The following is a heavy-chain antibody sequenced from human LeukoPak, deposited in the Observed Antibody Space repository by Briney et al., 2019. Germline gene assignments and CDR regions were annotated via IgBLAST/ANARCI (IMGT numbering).Heavy chain of an antibody. CDR3: ARVQRVTFPLKYYFDY. Sequence: GASVKVSCKASGYSFTSYDTNWVRQATGQGLEWMGWMNPNSGNTAYAQNFQGRVTMTRSTSISTAYMELSSLRSEDTAVYYCARVQRVTFPLKYYFDYWGQGTLVTVSS. CDR2: MNPNSGNT. J-gene: IGHJ4*02. V-gene: IGHV1-8*01. CDR1: GYSFTSYD. D-gene: IGHD3-10*01.